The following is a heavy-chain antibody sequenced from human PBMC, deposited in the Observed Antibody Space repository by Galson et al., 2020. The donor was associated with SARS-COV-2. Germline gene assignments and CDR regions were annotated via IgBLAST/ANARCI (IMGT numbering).Heavy chain of an antibody. D-gene: IGHD1-7*01. J-gene: IGHJ4*02. V-gene: IGHV3-7*01. CDR3: ARDVKTGTYPDFSDY. CDR2: VNPDGGEK. Sequence: GGSLRLSCAASTFSFSHYWMSWVRQSPGKGLEWVASVNPDGGEKYYVDSVKGRFTISRDNAKNSLYLQMNSLRAEDTAVYYCARDVKTGTYPDFSDYWGQGTLVTVSS. CDR1: TFSFSHYW.